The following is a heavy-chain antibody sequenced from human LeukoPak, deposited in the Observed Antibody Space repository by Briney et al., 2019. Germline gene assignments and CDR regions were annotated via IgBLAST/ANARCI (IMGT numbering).Heavy chain of an antibody. CDR1: GFTFSSYG. D-gene: IGHD2-2*01. CDR2: IRYDGSNK. V-gene: IGHV3-30*02. Sequence: GESLQISCAASGFTFSSYGMHWVRQAPGKGLEWVAFIRYDGSNKYYADSVKGRFTISRDNSKNTLYLQMNSLRAEDTAVYYCARSNGGLGYCSSTSCYCSGGSCYVALYWGQGTLVTVSS. CDR3: ARSNGGLGYCSSTSCYCSGGSCYVALY. J-gene: IGHJ4*02.